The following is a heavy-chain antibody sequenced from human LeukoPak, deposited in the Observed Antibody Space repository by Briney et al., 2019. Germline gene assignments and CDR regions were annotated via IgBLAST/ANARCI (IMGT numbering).Heavy chain of an antibody. D-gene: IGHD3-16*01. Sequence: ASVKVSCKASGYTFTSYGISWVRQAPGQGLEWMGWISAYNGNTNYAQKLQGRVTMTTDTSTSTAYMELRSLRSGDTAVYYCARGGLGRRGHTQPYYYYGMDVWGQGTTVTVSS. CDR3: ARGGLGRRGHTQPYYYYGMDV. V-gene: IGHV1-18*01. CDR1: GYTFTSYG. CDR2: ISAYNGNT. J-gene: IGHJ6*02.